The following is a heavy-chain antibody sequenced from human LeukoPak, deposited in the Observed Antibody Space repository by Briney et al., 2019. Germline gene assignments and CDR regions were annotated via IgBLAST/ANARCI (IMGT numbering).Heavy chain of an antibody. D-gene: IGHD1-26*01. J-gene: IGHJ4*02. CDR1: GGSISSSNW. CDR3: ARAASLDSGSYNY. Sequence: SETLSLTCAVSGGSISSSNWWSWVRQPPGKGLEWIGEIYHSGSTNYNPSLKSRVTISVDKSKNQFSLKLSSVTAADTAVYYCARAASLDSGSYNYWGQGTLVTVSS. CDR2: IYHSGST. V-gene: IGHV4-4*02.